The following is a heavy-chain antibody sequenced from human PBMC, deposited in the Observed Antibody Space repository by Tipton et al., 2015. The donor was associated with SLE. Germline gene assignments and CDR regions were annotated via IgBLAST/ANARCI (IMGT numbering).Heavy chain of an antibody. Sequence: TLSLTCTVSGGSITNDNHYWSWIRQPAGKGLEWIGRIYTSGSTNYNPSLKSRVTISVDTSKNQFSLKLSSVTAADTAVYYCARDEYRYDGTGYHLLGHFDYWGQGTLVTVSS. J-gene: IGHJ4*02. D-gene: IGHD3-22*01. CDR1: GGSITNDNHY. CDR2: IYTSGST. V-gene: IGHV4-61*02. CDR3: ARDEYRYDGTGYHLLGHFDY.